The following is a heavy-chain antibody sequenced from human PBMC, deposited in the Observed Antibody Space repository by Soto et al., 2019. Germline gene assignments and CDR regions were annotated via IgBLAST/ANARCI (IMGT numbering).Heavy chain of an antibody. V-gene: IGHV2-5*02. D-gene: IGHD2-15*01. CDR3: GHSGGYRIINY. Sequence: SGPTLENPTQTLTLTCTFSGFSLSTSRMSVAWIRQPPGKALEWLGIIYWDEDKRYSPSLKSRLTITKDTSKNQVVLKMTYMDPVDTATYYCGHSGGYRIINYWGQGILVTVSS. CDR1: GFSLSTSRMS. CDR2: IYWDEDK. J-gene: IGHJ4*01.